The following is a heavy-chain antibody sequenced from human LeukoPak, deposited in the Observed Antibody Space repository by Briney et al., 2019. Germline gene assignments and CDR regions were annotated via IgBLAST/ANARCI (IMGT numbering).Heavy chain of an antibody. Sequence: SETLSLTCTVSGGSISSSSYYWGWIRQTPGKGLEWIGSIYYSGNTYYNPSLKSRVTISVDTSKNQFSLKLSSVTAADTAVYYCARLRSDSSSWYLAYWGQGTLVTVSS. CDR3: ARLRSDSSSWYLAY. V-gene: IGHV4-39*01. J-gene: IGHJ4*02. CDR2: IYYSGNT. D-gene: IGHD6-13*01. CDR1: GGSISSSSYY.